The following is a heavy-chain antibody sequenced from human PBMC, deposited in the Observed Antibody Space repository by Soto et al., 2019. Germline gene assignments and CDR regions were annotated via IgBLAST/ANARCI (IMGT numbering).Heavy chain of an antibody. J-gene: IGHJ6*02. Sequence: QVQLVQSGVEVKKPGSSVRVSCKASGDTFKNSVISWVRQAPGQGLEWMGGTIPLFGTTDYAQKFQGRLTITTDESTTTAYMEVSRLXSEDTAVYYCVAELDFGKLSVVWGQGTTVIVSS. CDR1: GDTFKNSV. CDR2: TIPLFGTT. D-gene: IGHD3-10*01. V-gene: IGHV1-69*01. CDR3: VAELDFGKLSVV.